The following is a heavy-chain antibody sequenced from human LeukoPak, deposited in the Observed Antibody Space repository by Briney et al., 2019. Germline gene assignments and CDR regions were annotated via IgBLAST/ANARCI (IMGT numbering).Heavy chain of an antibody. D-gene: IGHD3-22*01. V-gene: IGHV4-4*07. CDR1: GGSISSYY. Sequence: PSETLSLTCNVSGGSISSYYWSWIRQPAGKGLEWIGRIYTSGSTNYSPSLKSRVTMSVDTSKNQFSLKLSSVTAADTAVYYCARDRKRQYYYDSNGYPRFDPWGQGTLVTVSS. J-gene: IGHJ5*02. CDR2: IYTSGST. CDR3: ARDRKRQYYYDSNGYPRFDP.